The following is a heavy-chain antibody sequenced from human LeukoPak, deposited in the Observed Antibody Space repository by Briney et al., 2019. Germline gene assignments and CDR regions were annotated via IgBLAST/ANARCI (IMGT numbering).Heavy chain of an antibody. CDR2: INHSGST. D-gene: IGHD1-1*01. V-gene: IGHV4-34*01. J-gene: IGHJ6*03. CDR1: GGSFSDYY. CDR3: ARVGRVRKLDYYYMDV. Sequence: SETLSLTCAVYGGSFSDYYWSWIRQPPGKGLEWIGEINHSGSTNYNPSLKSRVTISRDTSKNQFSLKLSSVTAADTAVYYCARVGRVRKLDYYYMDVWGKGTTVTVSS.